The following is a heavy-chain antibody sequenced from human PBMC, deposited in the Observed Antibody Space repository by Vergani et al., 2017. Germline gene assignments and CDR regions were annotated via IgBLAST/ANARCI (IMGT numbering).Heavy chain of an antibody. CDR3: ATQFYSKKLAAIWGDGLYYYYGMDV. D-gene: IGHD2-2*02. CDR1: GYTFTDYY. V-gene: IGHV1-69-2*01. Sequence: EVQLVQSGAEVKKPGATVKISCKVSGYTFTDYYMHWVQQAPGKGLEWMGLVDPEDGETIYAEKFQGRVTMTTDTSTSTAYMELRSLRSEDTAVYYCATQFYSKKLAAIWGDGLYYYYGMDVWGQGTTVTVSS. CDR2: VDPEDGET. J-gene: IGHJ6*02.